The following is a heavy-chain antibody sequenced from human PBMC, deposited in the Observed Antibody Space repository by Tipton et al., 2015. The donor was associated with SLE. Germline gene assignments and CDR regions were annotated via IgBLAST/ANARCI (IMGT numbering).Heavy chain of an antibody. J-gene: IGHJ4*02. CDR2: IYYSGST. D-gene: IGHD1-26*01. Sequence: TLSLTCTVSGGSISSSSYYWGWIRQPPGKGLEWIGSIYYSGSTYYNPSLKSRVTISVDTSKNQFSLKLSSVTAADTAVYYCAREGEVGAISYWGQGTLVTVSS. V-gene: IGHV4-39*07. CDR3: AREGEVGAISY. CDR1: GGSISSSSYY.